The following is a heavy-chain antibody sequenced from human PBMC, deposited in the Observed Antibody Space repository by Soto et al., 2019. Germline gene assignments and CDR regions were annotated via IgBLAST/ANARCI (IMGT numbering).Heavy chain of an antibody. D-gene: IGHD2-2*01. Sequence: GGSLRLSCAASGFTFSSYAMSWVRQAPGKGLEWVSAISGSGGSTYYADSVKGRFTISRDNSKNTLYLQMNSLRAEDTAVYYCAKDIVVVPAVRQNWFDPWGQGTLVTVSS. CDR3: AKDIVVVPAVRQNWFDP. CDR2: ISGSGGST. CDR1: GFTFSSYA. J-gene: IGHJ5*02. V-gene: IGHV3-23*01.